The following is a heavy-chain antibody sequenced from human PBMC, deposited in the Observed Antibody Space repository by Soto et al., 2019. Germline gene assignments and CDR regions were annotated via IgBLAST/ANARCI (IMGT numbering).Heavy chain of an antibody. Sequence: EVQLLESGGGLVQPGGSLRLSCAASGFTFSSYAMSWVRQAPGKGLEWVSAISGSGGSTYYADSVKGRFTISRDNSKNTLYLQMNSLRAEDTAVYYCAKDQTYYDFWSGLKSDAFDIWGQGTMVTVSS. CDR1: GFTFSSYA. CDR3: AKDQTYYDFWSGLKSDAFDI. J-gene: IGHJ3*02. D-gene: IGHD3-3*01. CDR2: ISGSGGST. V-gene: IGHV3-23*01.